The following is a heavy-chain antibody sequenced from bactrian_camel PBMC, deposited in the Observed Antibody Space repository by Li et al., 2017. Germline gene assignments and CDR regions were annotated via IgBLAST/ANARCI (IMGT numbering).Heavy chain of an antibody. D-gene: IGHD3*01. J-gene: IGHJ4*01. CDR1: GKIESDSYC. CDR2: PVSGGVT. Sequence: HVQLVESGGGSVQAGGSLTLSCIASGKIESDSYCMAWFRQAPGKEREGVATPVSGGVTNYTDSVKGRFTISRDDAKDTLYLQMNNLKPEDTGTYYCASDCAAAFVIRAISPLFNYWVRGPRSPSP. V-gene: IGHV3S53*01.